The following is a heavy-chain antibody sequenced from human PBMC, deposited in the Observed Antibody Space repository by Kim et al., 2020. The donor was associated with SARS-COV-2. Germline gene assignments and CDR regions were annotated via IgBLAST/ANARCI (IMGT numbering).Heavy chain of an antibody. D-gene: IGHD3-22*01. J-gene: IGHJ3*01. CDR2: NGRSGVHT. Sequence: GGSLRLSCAASGFTFSDYYMSWVRQAPGKGLEWISYNGRSGVHTNYADSVKGRFTVSRDNDKNSLCLQMNNLRAEDTAVYFCVRDRGLNCNDSSGFYAFCGGGQGSLATVPS. V-gene: IGHV3-11*05. CDR1: GFTFSDYY. CDR3: VRDRGLNCNDSSGFYAFCG.